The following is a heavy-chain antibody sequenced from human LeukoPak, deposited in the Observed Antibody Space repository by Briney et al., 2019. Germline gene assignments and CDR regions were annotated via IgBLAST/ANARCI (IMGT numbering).Heavy chain of an antibody. CDR1: GFTFSSYA. CDR2: IYSGGST. J-gene: IGHJ4*02. CDR3: ARASSSSTYYYGSGSYSDY. V-gene: IGHV3-66*01. Sequence: LSGGSLRLSCAASGFTFSSYAMSWVRQAPRKGLEWVSVIYSGGSTYYADSVKGRFTISRDNSKNTLYLQMNSLRAEDTAVYYCARASSSSTYYYGSGSYSDYWGQGTLVTVSS. D-gene: IGHD3-10*01.